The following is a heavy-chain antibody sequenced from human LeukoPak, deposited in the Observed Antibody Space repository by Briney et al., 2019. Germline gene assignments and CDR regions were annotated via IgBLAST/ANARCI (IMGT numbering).Heavy chain of an antibody. CDR1: RFSFSAYP. Sequence: GGSLRLSCAASRFSFSAYPMGWVRRAPGKGLEWVSGISASGDVTFHADPVKGRFTISRDNSKNTLYLQMNSLRAEDTAEYYCAKSLLTTASGTGRAFDIWGQGTMVTVSS. V-gene: IGHV3-23*01. J-gene: IGHJ3*02. CDR3: AKSLLTTASGTGRAFDI. D-gene: IGHD1-26*01. CDR2: ISASGDVT.